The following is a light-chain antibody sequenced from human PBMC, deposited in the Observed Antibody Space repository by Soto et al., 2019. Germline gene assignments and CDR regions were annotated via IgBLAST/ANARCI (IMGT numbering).Light chain of an antibody. CDR2: GAS. CDR3: QQYINWPPLT. J-gene: IGKJ4*01. Sequence: EIVMTQSPATLSVSPGERATLSCGASQSVNSHLAWYQQKPGQAPRLLIYGASTRATGVPARFSGSGSGTEFTLTISSLQSEDSAVYYCQQYINWPPLTFGGGTKVDIK. V-gene: IGKV3-15*01. CDR1: QSVNSH.